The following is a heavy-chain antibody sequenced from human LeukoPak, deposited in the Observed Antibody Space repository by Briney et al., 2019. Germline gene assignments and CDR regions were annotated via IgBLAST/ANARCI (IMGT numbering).Heavy chain of an antibody. V-gene: IGHV3-30*02. CDR3: AKRGYSYGDYYYYYYYMDV. Sequence: GGSLRLSCAASGFTFSSYGMHWLRQAPGKGLEWVAFIRYDGSNKYYADSVKGRFTISRDNSKNTLYLQMNSLRAEDTAVYYCAKRGYSYGDYYYYYYYMDVWGKGTTVTISS. CDR2: IRYDGSNK. CDR1: GFTFSSYG. J-gene: IGHJ6*03. D-gene: IGHD5-18*01.